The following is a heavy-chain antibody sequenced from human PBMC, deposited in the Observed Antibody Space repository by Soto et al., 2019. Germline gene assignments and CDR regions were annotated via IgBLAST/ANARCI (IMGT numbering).Heavy chain of an antibody. J-gene: IGHJ3*02. CDR3: AKRHYYGSGRNRNDALDI. Sequence: QVQLVESGGDVVQPGRSLRLSCAASGFTFSSYGMHWVRQAPGKGLEWVAVISHDGSNKYYGDSVKGRFTISRDNSKNTLYLQMNSLRTEDTAVYYCAKRHYYGSGRNRNDALDIWGQGTMVAVSS. D-gene: IGHD3-10*01. CDR1: GFTFSSYG. CDR2: ISHDGSNK. V-gene: IGHV3-30*18.